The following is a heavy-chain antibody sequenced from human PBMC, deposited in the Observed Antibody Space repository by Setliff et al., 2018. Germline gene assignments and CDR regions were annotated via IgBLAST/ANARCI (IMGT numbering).Heavy chain of an antibody. J-gene: IGHJ1*01. D-gene: IGHD1-26*01. CDR3: AKIGRGGTFDQFFQD. CDR1: GFTFSSHG. CDR2: ITSDGGTT. Sequence: GGSLRLSCAASGFTFSSHGMSWVRQAPAKGLEWVSTITSDGGTTWYADSVKGRFTIYRDNSKNILYLQMNSLRAEDTAVYYCAKIGRGGTFDQFFQDWGHGTLVTVSS. V-gene: IGHV3-23*01.